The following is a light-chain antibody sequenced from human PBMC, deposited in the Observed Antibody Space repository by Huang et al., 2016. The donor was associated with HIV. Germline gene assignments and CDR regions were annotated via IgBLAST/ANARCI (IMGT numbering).Light chain of an antibody. Sequence: EIVLTQSPATLSLSPGERATLSCRASQSIRSYLAWYQQKPGQAPRLLISDASNRATGIPARFSGSGSGTDFTLTISSREPEDGAVYYCQQRSNWPPLTFGGGTKVEIK. V-gene: IGKV3-11*01. J-gene: IGKJ4*01. CDR1: QSIRSY. CDR3: QQRSNWPPLT. CDR2: DAS.